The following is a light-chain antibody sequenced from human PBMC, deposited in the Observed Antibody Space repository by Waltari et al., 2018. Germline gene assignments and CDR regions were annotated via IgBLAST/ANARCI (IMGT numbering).Light chain of an antibody. CDR2: KAS. Sequence: DIQMTQSPSTLSASVGDRVTINCRASQSISSWLAWYQQKPGKAPKLLIYKASSLESGVPSRFSGSGSGTEFTLTISSLQPDDFATYYCQQYNSYPMYTFGQGTKLEIK. J-gene: IGKJ2*01. V-gene: IGKV1-5*03. CDR1: QSISSW. CDR3: QQYNSYPMYT.